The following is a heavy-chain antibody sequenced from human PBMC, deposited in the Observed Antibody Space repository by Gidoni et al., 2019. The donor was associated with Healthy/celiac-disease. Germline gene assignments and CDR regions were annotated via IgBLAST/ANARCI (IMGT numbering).Heavy chain of an antibody. J-gene: IGHJ4*02. D-gene: IGHD2-2*01. CDR3: ASYVVVPAATLIYFDY. V-gene: IGHV1-69*01. CDR2: IIPIFGTA. CDR1: GGTFSSYA. Sequence: QVQLVQSGAEVKKPGSSVKVSCKASGGTFSSYAISWLRQAPGQGLDWMGGIIPIFGTANYAQKFQGRVTITADESTSTAYMELSSLRSEDTAVYYCASYVVVPAATLIYFDYWGQGTLVTASS.